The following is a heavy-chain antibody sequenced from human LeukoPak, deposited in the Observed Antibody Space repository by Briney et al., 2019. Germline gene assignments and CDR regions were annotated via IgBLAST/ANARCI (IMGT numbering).Heavy chain of an antibody. CDR1: GFSCRIYV. CDR3: ARRGAEQGNGLDV. J-gene: IGHJ6*02. CDR2: INNGGSST. Sequence: PGRSLRLSCVCSGFSCRIYVMTWVRQAPGKGLEWVSTINNGGSSTWYADSVKGRFTMYRDNSKTTVSLQMESLRAEDTAVYYCARRGAEQGNGLDVWGQGTTVAVSS. V-gene: IGHV3-23*05. D-gene: IGHD1-26*01.